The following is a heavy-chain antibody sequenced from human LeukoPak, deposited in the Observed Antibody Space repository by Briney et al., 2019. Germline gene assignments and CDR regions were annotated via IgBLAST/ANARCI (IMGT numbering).Heavy chain of an antibody. D-gene: IGHD5-18*01. V-gene: IGHV3-13*01. CDR1: GFTFSSYD. J-gene: IGHJ6*03. Sequence: GGSLRLSCAASGFTFSSYDMHWVRQATGKGLEWVSAIGTAGDTYYPGSVKGRFTISRENAKNSLYLQMNSLRAGDTAVYYCARGDRAHVDTAMVDYYYYYYMDVRGKGTTVTVSS. CDR3: ARGDRAHVDTAMVDYYYYYYMDV. CDR2: IGTAGDT.